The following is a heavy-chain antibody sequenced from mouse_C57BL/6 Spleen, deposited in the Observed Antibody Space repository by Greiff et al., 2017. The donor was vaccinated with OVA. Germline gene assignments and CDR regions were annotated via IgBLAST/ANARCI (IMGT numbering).Heavy chain of an antibody. D-gene: IGHD1-1*01. CDR1: GFTFSDYG. Sequence: EVQGVESGGGLVKPGGSLKLSCAASGFTFSDYGMHWVRQAPEKGLEWVAYISSGSSTIYYADTVKGRFTISRDNAKNTLFLQMTSLRSEDTAMYYCARQILYYGSSYWYFDVWGTGTTVTVSS. V-gene: IGHV5-17*01. J-gene: IGHJ1*03. CDR2: ISSGSSTI. CDR3: ARQILYYGSSYWYFDV.